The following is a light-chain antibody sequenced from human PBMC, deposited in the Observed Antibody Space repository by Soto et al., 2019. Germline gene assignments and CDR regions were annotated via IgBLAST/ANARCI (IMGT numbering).Light chain of an antibody. J-gene: IGKJ2*01. V-gene: IGKV3-20*01. Sequence: IVLTQSPGTLSLSSGERVTLSCRASQSVNSNYLGWYQQKPGQAPRLLIYGASSRATGIPDRFSGSGSGTDFSLTISRLEPEDFAVYYCHQDGSSPYTFGQGTKLEIK. CDR2: GAS. CDR1: QSVNSNY. CDR3: HQDGSSPYT.